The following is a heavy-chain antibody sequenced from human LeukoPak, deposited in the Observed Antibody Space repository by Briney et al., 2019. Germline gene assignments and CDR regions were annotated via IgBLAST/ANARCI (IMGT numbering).Heavy chain of an antibody. CDR3: ARARYGSSTSCPRGWFDP. V-gene: IGHV4-34*01. Sequence: SETLSLTCAVYGGSFSGYYWSWIRQPPGKGLEWIGEINHSGGTKYNPSLKSRVTISVDTSKNQFSLKLSSVTAADMSVYYCARARYGSSTSCPRGWFDPWGQGTLVTVSS. CDR2: INHSGGT. D-gene: IGHD2-2*01. CDR1: GGSFSGYY. J-gene: IGHJ5*02.